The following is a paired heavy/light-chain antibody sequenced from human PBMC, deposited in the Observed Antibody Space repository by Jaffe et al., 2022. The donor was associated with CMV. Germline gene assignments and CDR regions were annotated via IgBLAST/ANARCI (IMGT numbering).Heavy chain of an antibody. D-gene: IGHD5-12*01. J-gene: IGHJ6*03. CDR3: ARHFSYSGYGSYYYSYMDV. V-gene: IGHV5-51*01. CDR1: GYSFTTYW. Sequence: EVQLVQSGAEVKKPGESLKISCKASGYSFTTYWIGWVRQMPGKGLEWMGVINPGDSDTRYSPSFQGQVTFSADKSISTAYLHWSSLKASDTAMYYCARHFSYSGYGSYYYSYMDVWGKGTTVTVSS. CDR2: INPGDSDT.
Light chain of an antibody. J-gene: IGKJ1*01. CDR1: PSLSSRARQRVRSTY. V-gene: IGKV3-20*01. CDR3: QQYDTSPWT. CDR2: GAS. Sequence: IVLTQSPGTLSLSPGETATLSCRASPSLSSRARQRVRSTYLAWYQHKPGQAPRLLIYGASGRATGIPDRFSGSGSGTDFTLTISRLEPDDFAVYYCQQYDTSPWTFGQGTKVEIK.